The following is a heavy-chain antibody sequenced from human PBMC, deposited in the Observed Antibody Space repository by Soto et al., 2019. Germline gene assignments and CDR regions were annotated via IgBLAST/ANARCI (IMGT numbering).Heavy chain of an antibody. V-gene: IGHV2-70*01. D-gene: IGHD3-9*01. CDR1: GFSLSTSGMC. Sequence: SGPTLVNPTQTLTLTCTFSGFSLSTSGMCVSWIRQPPGKALEWLALIDWDDDKYYSTSLKTRLTISKDTSKNQVVLTMTNMNPVDTATYYCARIPLVLRYFDWLAYGMDVWGQGTTVTVSS. J-gene: IGHJ6*02. CDR2: IDWDDDK. CDR3: ARIPLVLRYFDWLAYGMDV.